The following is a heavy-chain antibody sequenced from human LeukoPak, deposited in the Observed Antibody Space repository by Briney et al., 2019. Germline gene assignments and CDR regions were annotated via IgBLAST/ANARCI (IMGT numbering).Heavy chain of an antibody. CDR2: INAANSNT. J-gene: IGHJ6*04. Sequence: ASVKVSCKASGYTFTNYAIHWVRQAPGQRLEWMGWINAANSNTKYSEQFQGRVTITRDTSAGTAYMEMSSLKSVDTAVYYCARAHQPLWFGDLRVYAMDVWGKGTTVTVSS. D-gene: IGHD3-10*01. V-gene: IGHV1-3*01. CDR3: ARAHQPLWFGDLRVYAMDV. CDR1: GYTFTNYA.